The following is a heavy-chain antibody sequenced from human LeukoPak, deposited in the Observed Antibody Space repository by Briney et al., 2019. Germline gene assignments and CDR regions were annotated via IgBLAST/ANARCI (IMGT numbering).Heavy chain of an antibody. J-gene: IGHJ6*02. CDR1: GFTFSSYA. D-gene: IGHD3-9*01. Sequence: GGSLRLSCAASGFTFSSYAMHWVRQAPGKGLGWVAVISYDGSNKYYADSVKGRFTISRDNSKNTLYLQMNSLRAEDTAVYYCARELRYFDWLLPNYYYYGMDVWGQGTTVTVSS. V-gene: IGHV3-30-3*01. CDR3: ARELRYFDWLLPNYYYYGMDV. CDR2: ISYDGSNK.